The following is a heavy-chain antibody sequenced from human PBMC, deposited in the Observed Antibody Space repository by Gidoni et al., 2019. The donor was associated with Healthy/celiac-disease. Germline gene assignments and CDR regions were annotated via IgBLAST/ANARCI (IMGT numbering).Heavy chain of an antibody. V-gene: IGHV4-34*01. CDR2: INHSGST. CDR3: ARAAYKGFDY. J-gene: IGHJ4*02. CDR1: GGSFRGYY. D-gene: IGHD3-16*01. Sequence: QVQLQQWGAGLLKPSETLSLTCAVYGGSFRGYYWSWIRQPPGKGLEWIGEINHSGSTNYNPSLKSRVTISVDTSKNQFSLKLSSVTAADTAVYYCARAAYKGFDYWGQGTLVTVSS.